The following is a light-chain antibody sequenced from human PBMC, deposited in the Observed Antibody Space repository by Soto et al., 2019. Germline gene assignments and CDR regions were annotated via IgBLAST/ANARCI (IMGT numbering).Light chain of an antibody. V-gene: IGKV1-27*01. CDR3: QRYNSPPWT. CDR1: QGIHDF. Sequence: DIQMTQSPSSLSASVGDKVTITCRASQGIHDFLAWYQKKPGKPPQLLIFGATTLESGVPSRFSGSGYGTEFSLIINGLQPEDAATYFCQRYNSPPWTFGQGTK. J-gene: IGKJ1*01. CDR2: GAT.